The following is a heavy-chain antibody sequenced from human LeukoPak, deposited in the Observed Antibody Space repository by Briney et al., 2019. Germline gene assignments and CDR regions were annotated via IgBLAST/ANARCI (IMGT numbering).Heavy chain of an antibody. V-gene: IGHV1-18*01. CDR3: ARDQGGDYRYYYYYYMDV. D-gene: IGHD4-17*01. CDR2: ISPYNGNT. CDR1: GYTFTSYG. J-gene: IGHJ6*03. Sequence: GASVKVSCKASGYTFTSYGITWVRQAPGQGLEWMGWISPYNGNTNYVQKLLGRVTMTTDISTSTAYMELRSLRSDDTAVYYCARDQGGDYRYYYYYYMDVWGKGTTVTVSS.